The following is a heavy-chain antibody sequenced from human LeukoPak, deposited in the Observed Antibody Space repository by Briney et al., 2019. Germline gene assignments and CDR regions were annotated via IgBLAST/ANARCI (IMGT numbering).Heavy chain of an antibody. CDR1: GGTFSSYA. J-gene: IGHJ5*02. D-gene: IGHD3-22*01. Sequence: SVKVSCKASGGTFSSYAISWVRQAPGQGLEWMGGIIPIFGTANYAQKFQGRVTITADESTSAAYMELSSLRSEDTAVYYCARDLSYYDSSGYYYTNWFDPWGQGTLVTVSS. CDR3: ARDLSYYDSSGYYYTNWFDP. V-gene: IGHV1-69*13. CDR2: IIPIFGTA.